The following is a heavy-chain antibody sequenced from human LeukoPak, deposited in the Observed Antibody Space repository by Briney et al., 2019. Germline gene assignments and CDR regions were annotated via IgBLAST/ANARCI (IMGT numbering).Heavy chain of an antibody. CDR1: GGSFSGYY. V-gene: IGHV4-34*01. CDR3: ARLSGYGSWGNFDY. D-gene: IGHD6-25*01. J-gene: IGHJ4*02. Sequence: SETLSLTCAVYGGSFSGYYWSWIRQPPGKGLEWIGEINHSGSTKYNPSLKSRVTVSVDTSKNQFSLKLSSVTASDTAVYYCARLSGYGSWGNFDYWGQGTLVTVSS. CDR2: INHSGST.